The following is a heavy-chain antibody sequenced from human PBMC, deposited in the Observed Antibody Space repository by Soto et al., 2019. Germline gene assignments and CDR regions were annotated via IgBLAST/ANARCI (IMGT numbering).Heavy chain of an antibody. CDR3: ARRDYGDYGRTFDY. CDR1: GGSISSSIYY. Sequence: SETLSLTCTVSGGSISSSIYYWGWIRQPPGKGLEWIGSTYYSGSTYYNPSLKSRVTISVDTSKNQFSLKLSSVTAADTAVYYCARRDYGDYGRTFDYWGQGTLVTVSS. J-gene: IGHJ4*02. V-gene: IGHV4-39*01. CDR2: TYYSGST. D-gene: IGHD4-17*01.